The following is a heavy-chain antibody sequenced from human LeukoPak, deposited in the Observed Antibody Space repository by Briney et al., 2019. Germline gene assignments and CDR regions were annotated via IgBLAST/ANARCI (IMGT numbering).Heavy chain of an antibody. CDR2: IRYDGSNK. Sequence: SGGSLRLSCAASGFTFSSYGMHWVRQAPGKGLEWVAFIRYDGSNKYYADSVKGRFTISRDNSKNTLYLQMNSLRAEDTAVYYCAKDEWQWLAIDHWGQGTLVTVSS. CDR1: GFTFSSYG. J-gene: IGHJ4*02. D-gene: IGHD6-19*01. CDR3: AKDEWQWLAIDH. V-gene: IGHV3-30*02.